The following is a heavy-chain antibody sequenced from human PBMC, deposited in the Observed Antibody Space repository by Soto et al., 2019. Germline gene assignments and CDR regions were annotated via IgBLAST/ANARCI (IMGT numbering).Heavy chain of an antibody. Sequence: ASVKVSCKASGYSFTSLDINWVRQTTGQGLEWMGWMEPSSGKTGYAQRFQDRVTMTRDTSINTAYMELRSLTSDDTAFYYCARGVTAGVDYWGQGTMVTVSS. D-gene: IGHD3-10*01. CDR2: MEPSSGKT. J-gene: IGHJ4*02. CDR3: ARGVTAGVDY. V-gene: IGHV1-8*01. CDR1: GYSFTSLD.